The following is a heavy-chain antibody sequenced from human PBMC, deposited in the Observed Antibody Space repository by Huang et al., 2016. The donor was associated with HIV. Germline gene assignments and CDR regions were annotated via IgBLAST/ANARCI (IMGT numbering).Heavy chain of an antibody. CDR3: VRNPVFGDDAFDI. D-gene: IGHD3-3*01. CDR1: GGSLSGNY. CDR2: VDYNGTV. V-gene: IGHV4-34*02. J-gene: IGHJ3*02. Sequence: QVVLQQWGTGVLKPSETLSLKCAVYGGSLSGNYWTWIRQAPGKGLEWFGEVDYNGTVSHSPSLKSRLTLLVDRFRKQVSMTMTSVTAADTAIYYCVRNPVFGDDAFDIWGQGTRVTVSS.